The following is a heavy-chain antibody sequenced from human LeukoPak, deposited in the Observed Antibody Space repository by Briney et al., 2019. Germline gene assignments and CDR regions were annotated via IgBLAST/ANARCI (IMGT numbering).Heavy chain of an antibody. D-gene: IGHD2-2*01. J-gene: IGHJ6*03. CDR1: GGTFSSYA. CDR3: ARSLSPDIVVVPAAIETADYYYYYMDV. CDR2: IIPIFGTA. V-gene: IGHV1-69*06. Sequence: ASVKVSCKASGGTFSSYAISWVRQAPGQGLEWMGRIIPIFGTANYAQKFQGRVTITADKSTSTAYMELSSLRSEDTAVYYCARSLSPDIVVVPAAIETADYYYYYMDVWGKGNTVTVSS.